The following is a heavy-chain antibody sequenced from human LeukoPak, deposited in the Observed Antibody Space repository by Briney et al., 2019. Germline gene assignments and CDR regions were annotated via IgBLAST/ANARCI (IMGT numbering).Heavy chain of an antibody. Sequence: KASETLSLTCTVSGGSISSSPYYWGWIRQPPGKGLEWIGSIYYSGTTHYNPSLESRVTISVDTSKNQFSLKLSSVTAADTAVYYCARSVGLERRFDYWGQGTLVTVSS. J-gene: IGHJ4*02. CDR2: IYYSGTT. D-gene: IGHD1-1*01. V-gene: IGHV4-39*07. CDR3: ARSVGLERRFDY. CDR1: GGSISSSPYY.